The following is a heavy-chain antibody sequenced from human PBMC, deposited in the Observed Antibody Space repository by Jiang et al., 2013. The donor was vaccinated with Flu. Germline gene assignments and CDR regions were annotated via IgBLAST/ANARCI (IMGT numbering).Heavy chain of an antibody. Sequence: GAEVKKPGASVKVSCKASGYTFTDYYIHWVRQAPGQGLEWMGWINPNSGVTKYAQKLQAWVTMTRDTAISTAYMELSRLRSDDTAVYYCARGLDYYSRRVAFDIWGQGTMVTVSS. CDR2: INPNSGVT. V-gene: IGHV1-2*04. CDR3: ARGLDYYSRRVAFDI. CDR1: GYTFTDYY. D-gene: IGHD2-21*01. J-gene: IGHJ3*02.